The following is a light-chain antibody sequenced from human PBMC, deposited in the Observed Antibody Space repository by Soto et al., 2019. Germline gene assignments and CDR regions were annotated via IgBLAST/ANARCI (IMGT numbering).Light chain of an antibody. V-gene: IGKV3-11*01. CDR2: DAS. CDR1: QSVSSY. J-gene: IGKJ1*01. CDR3: QQRSNWLRT. Sequence: EIVLTQSPGTLSLSPGERATLSCRASQSVSSYLAWYQQKPGQAPRLLIYDASNRATGIPARFSGSGSGTDFTLTISSLEPEDLAVYYCQQRSNWLRTFGQGTKVDIK.